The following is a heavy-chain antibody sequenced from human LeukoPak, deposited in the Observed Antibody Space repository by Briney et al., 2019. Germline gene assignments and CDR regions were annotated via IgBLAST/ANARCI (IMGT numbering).Heavy chain of an antibody. D-gene: IGHD5-18*01. CDR3: ARDKDGYSYGNGAKDY. J-gene: IGHJ4*02. V-gene: IGHV4-39*07. CDR1: GFTFSSYS. CDR2: IYYSGST. Sequence: PGGSLRLSCAVSGFTFSSYSMNWVRQAPGKGLEWIGSIYYSGSTYYNPSLKSRVTISVDTSKNQFSLKLSFVTAADTAVYYCARDKDGYSYGNGAKDYWGQGTLVTVSS.